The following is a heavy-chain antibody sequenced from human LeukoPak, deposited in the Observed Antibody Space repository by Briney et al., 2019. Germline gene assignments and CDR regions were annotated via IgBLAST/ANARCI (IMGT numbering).Heavy chain of an antibody. V-gene: IGHV4-38-2*01. CDR1: GYSISSGYY. J-gene: IGHJ3*02. CDR2: IYHSGST. D-gene: IGHD2-2*01. Sequence: SETLSLTCAVSGYSISSGYYWGWIRQPPGKGLEWIGSIYHSGSTYYNPSLKSRVTISVDTSKNQFSLKLSSVTAADTAVYYCAGAIQRYCSSTSCYYDAFDIWGQGTMVTVSS. CDR3: AGAIQRYCSSTSCYYDAFDI.